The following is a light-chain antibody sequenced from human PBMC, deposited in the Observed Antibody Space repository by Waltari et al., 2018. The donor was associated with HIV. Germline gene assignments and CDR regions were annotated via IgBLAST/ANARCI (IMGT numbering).Light chain of an antibody. CDR2: KDN. J-gene: IGLJ3*02. Sequence: SYELTQPSSVSVSPGQTTRITCSGDVLAKSYARWFQQTPGQAPVVMIYKDNERPSGIPERFSGSSSGTTVTLTISGAQIEDEADYYCYSAADNMGVFGGGTKLTVL. CDR1: VLAKSY. V-gene: IGLV3-27*01. CDR3: YSAADNMGV.